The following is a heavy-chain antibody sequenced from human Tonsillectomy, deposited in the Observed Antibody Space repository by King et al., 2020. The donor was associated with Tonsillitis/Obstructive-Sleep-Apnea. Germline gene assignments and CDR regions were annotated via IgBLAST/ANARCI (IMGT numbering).Heavy chain of an antibody. CDR1: GGSFSGYY. CDR3: ASSVREIVVVAPAVNNPYYFDY. J-gene: IGHJ4*02. D-gene: IGHD2-2*01. Sequence: VQLQQWGAGLLKPSETLSLTCAVYGGSFSGYYWSWIRQPPGKGLEWIGEINHSGSTNYNPSLKSRVTISVDTSKNQFSLKLSSVTAADTAMYYCASSVREIVVVAPAVNNPYYFDYWGQGTLVTVSS. V-gene: IGHV4-34*01. CDR2: INHSGST.